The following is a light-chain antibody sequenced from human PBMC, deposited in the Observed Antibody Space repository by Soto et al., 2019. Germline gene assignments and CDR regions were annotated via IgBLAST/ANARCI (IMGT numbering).Light chain of an antibody. V-gene: IGKV1-9*01. CDR3: QHLDSYST. CDR1: QGISSY. CDR2: AAS. Sequence: DIQLTQSPSFLSASVGDRVTITCRASQGISSYLAWYQQKPGKAPKLLIYAASTLQSGVPSSFSGSGSGTEFTLTISSLQPEDCATYYCQHLDSYSTFGQGTRLEIK. J-gene: IGKJ5*01.